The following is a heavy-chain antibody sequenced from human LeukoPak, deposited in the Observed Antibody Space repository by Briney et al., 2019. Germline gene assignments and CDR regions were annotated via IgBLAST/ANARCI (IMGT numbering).Heavy chain of an antibody. Sequence: PSETLSLTCTVSGGSISSGDYYWSWIRQPPGKGLEWIGYIYYSGSTYYNPSLKSRVTISVDTSKNQFSLKLSSVTAADTAVYYCARAPNSADTAMVGEPYFDYWGQGTLVTVSS. D-gene: IGHD5-18*01. V-gene: IGHV4-30-4*01. CDR1: GGSISSGDYY. J-gene: IGHJ4*02. CDR2: IYYSGST. CDR3: ARAPNSADTAMVGEPYFDY.